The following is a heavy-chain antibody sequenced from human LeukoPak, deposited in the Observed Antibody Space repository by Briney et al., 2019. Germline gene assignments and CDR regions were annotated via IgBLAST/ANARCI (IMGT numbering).Heavy chain of an antibody. D-gene: IGHD3-3*01. V-gene: IGHV3-20*04. CDR3: ARVKGSGYRNSIDY. Sequence: PGGSLRLSCAASGFTFDDYAMNWVRQAPGKGLEWVSGINWNGGSTYYRDSVKGRFTISRDNAKNSLYLQMNSRRAEDTALYYCARVKGSGYRNSIDYWGQGTLVTVSS. CDR1: GFTFDDYA. CDR2: INWNGGST. J-gene: IGHJ4*02.